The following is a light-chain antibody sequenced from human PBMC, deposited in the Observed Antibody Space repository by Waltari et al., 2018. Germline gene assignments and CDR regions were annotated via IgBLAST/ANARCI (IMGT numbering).Light chain of an antibody. CDR1: ETIVGY. CDR3: QQTFGGPFT. V-gene: IGKV1-39*01. J-gene: IGKJ2*01. Sequence: ILMSQSPASLSASVGDRVTITCRASETIVGYLAWYQSKPGKAPKLLIYGGSTLQNGVSSRFAGSGSDTEFTLSINGLQADDFATYYCQQTFGGPFTFGQGT. CDR2: GGS.